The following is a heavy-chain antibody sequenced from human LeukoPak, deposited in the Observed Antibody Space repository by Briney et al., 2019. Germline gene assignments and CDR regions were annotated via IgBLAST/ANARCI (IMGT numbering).Heavy chain of an antibody. CDR2: IYSGGST. CDR1: GFTVNSNY. J-gene: IGHJ1*01. D-gene: IGHD2-8*01. Sequence: GGSLRLSCVASGFTVNSNYMSWVRQAPGKGLEWVSVIYSGGSTYYADSVKGRFTISRDNSKNTLYLQMNSLRAEDTAVYYCASMYFSQYLQHWGQGTLVTVSS. V-gene: IGHV3-53*01. CDR3: ASMYFSQYLQH.